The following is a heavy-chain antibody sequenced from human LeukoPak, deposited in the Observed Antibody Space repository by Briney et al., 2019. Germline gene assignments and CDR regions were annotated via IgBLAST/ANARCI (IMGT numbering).Heavy chain of an antibody. V-gene: IGHV3-7*01. D-gene: IGHD3-3*01. CDR3: VRDKRGDPITIFGVPRGVYYYMDV. Sequence: LTGGSLRLSCAASGFSFSSYWVSWVRQAPGKGLEWVANIQQDGSTKYYVDSVKGRFTISRDNARNSLYPQMNSLRAEDTAVYYCVRDKRGDPITIFGVPRGVYYYMDVWGKGTTVTVSS. CDR1: GFSFSSYW. J-gene: IGHJ6*03. CDR2: IQQDGSTK.